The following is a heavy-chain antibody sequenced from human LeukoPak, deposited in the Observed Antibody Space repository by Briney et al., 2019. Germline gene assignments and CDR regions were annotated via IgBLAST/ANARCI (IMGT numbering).Heavy chain of an antibody. Sequence: SQTLSLTCAISGDSVSSNSAAWNWIRQSPSRGLEWLGRTYYRSKWYNDYAVSVKSRITINPDTSKNQFSLQLNSVTPEDTAVYYCARAAYYYDSSGYERQSAFDIWGQGTMVTVSS. D-gene: IGHD3-22*01. V-gene: IGHV6-1*01. CDR3: ARAAYYYDSSGYERQSAFDI. CDR2: TYYRSKWYN. J-gene: IGHJ3*02. CDR1: GDSVSSNSAA.